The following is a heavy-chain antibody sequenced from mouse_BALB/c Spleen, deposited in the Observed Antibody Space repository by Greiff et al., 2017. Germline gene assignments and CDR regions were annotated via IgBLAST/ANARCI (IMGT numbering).Heavy chain of an antibody. CDR1: GYTFTSYD. V-gene: IGHV1S56*01. CDR3: ASPDYFDY. CDR2: IFPGDGST. J-gene: IGHJ2*01. Sequence: VQLQQSGAELVKPGASVKLSCKASGYTFTSYDINWVRQRPEQGLEWIGWIFPGDGSTKYNEKFKGKATLTTDKSSSTAYMQLSTLTSEDTAVYYCASPDYFDYWGQGTTLTVSS.